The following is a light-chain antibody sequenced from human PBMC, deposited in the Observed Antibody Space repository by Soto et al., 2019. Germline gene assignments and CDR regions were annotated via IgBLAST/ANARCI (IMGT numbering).Light chain of an antibody. J-gene: IGKJ5*01. CDR1: QGIGDT. CDR2: DTS. CDR3: QRYGSSPPIT. V-gene: IGKV3-15*01. Sequence: EVVMTQSPATLSVSPGEGVTLSCRANQGIGDTLAWYQHKPGQTPRLLIYDTSTRATGVPARFSGSRSGPEFTLTISRLEPEDFAVYYCQRYGSSPPITFGQGTRLEIK.